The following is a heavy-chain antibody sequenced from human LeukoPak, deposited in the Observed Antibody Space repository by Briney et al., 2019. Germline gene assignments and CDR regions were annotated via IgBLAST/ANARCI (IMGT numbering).Heavy chain of an antibody. CDR3: ARARGSSGSIAPRV. D-gene: IGHD6-19*01. CDR2: ISYDGSNK. CDR1: GFTFSSYA. J-gene: IGHJ6*02. Sequence: GRSLRLSCAASGFTFSSYAMHWVRQAPGKGLEWVAVISYDGSNKYYADSVKGRFTISRDNSKNTLYLQMNSLRAEDTAVYYCARARGSSGSIAPRVWGQGTTVTVSS. V-gene: IGHV3-30*04.